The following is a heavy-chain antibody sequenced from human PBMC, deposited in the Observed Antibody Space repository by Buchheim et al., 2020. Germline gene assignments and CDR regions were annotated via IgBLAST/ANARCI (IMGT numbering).Heavy chain of an antibody. CDR3: TRDGSSSGWYLDY. Sequence: QVQLQESGPGLVKPSEPLSLTCTVSGGSISSNYWSWIRQPPGKGLEWVGYTSYSGITNYNPSLKSRVTMSLDTSTNQFSLKLISVTAADTAVYYCTRDGSSSGWYLDYWGQGTL. D-gene: IGHD6-19*01. V-gene: IGHV4-59*01. J-gene: IGHJ4*02. CDR2: TSYSGIT. CDR1: GGSISSNY.